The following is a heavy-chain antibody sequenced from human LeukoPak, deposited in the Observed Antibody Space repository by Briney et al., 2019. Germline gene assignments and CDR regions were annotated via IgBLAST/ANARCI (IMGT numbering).Heavy chain of an antibody. J-gene: IGHJ3*02. CDR2: ISGSGGST. V-gene: IGHV3-23*01. D-gene: IGHD3-22*01. CDR3: AKVSSPSYYDSSGYYSAFDI. CDR1: GFTFSSYA. Sequence: GGSLRLSCAASGFTFSSYAMSWVRQAPGKGLEWVSAISGSGGSTYYADSVKGRFTISRDNSKNTLYLQMNSLRAEDTAVYYCAKVSSPSYYDSSGYYSAFDIWGQGTMVTVSS.